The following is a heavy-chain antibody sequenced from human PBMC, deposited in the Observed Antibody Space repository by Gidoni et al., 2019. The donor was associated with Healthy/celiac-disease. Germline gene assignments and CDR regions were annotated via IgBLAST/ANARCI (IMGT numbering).Heavy chain of an antibody. J-gene: IGHJ3*02. Sequence: EVQLLQSGAEVTKPGESLKISCKGYGYSFTSYWFGWVRQMPGKGVEWMGIIYPGDSDTRYSPSFQGQVTISADKSISTAYLQWSSLKASDTAMYYCARHNDYYYGSGSYSYDAFDIWGQGTMVTVSS. CDR2: IYPGDSDT. CDR1: GYSFTSYW. V-gene: IGHV5-51*01. D-gene: IGHD3-10*01. CDR3: ARHNDYYYGSGSYSYDAFDI.